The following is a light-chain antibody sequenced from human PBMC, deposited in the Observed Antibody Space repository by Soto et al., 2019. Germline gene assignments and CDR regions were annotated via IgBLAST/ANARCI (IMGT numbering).Light chain of an antibody. Sequence: QSVLTQPRSVSGSPGQSVTISCSGTSRDVGAYAYVSWYQQHPGKAPKLLIYDVTKRPSGVPDRFSGSKSGNTASLTISGLQADDEADYYCSSYAGTYPLLFGGGTKLTVL. CDR3: SSYAGTYPLL. CDR1: SRDVGAYAY. CDR2: DVT. J-gene: IGLJ2*01. V-gene: IGLV2-11*01.